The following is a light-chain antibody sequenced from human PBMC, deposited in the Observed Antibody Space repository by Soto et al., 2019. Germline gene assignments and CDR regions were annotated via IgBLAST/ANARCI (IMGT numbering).Light chain of an antibody. CDR1: NIGDKA. Sequence: SYVLTQRPSVSVAPEQTARITCGGDNIGDKAVHWYQHRPGQAPVLVIFYDFERPSGMHERFSGSNSGNTATLTISRVEAGDEADYYCQVCDTTNDHPIFGGGTKLTVL. V-gene: IGLV3-21*04. CDR2: YDF. J-gene: IGLJ2*01. CDR3: QVCDTTNDHPI.